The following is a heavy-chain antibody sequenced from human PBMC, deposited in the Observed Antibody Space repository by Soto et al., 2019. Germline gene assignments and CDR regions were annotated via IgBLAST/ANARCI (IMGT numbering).Heavy chain of an antibody. Sequence: QVQLQESGPGLVKPSGTLSLTCAVSGGSINSTNWWSWVRQPPGKGLEWIGEIYHSGSTNYNPSLKSRVTVSVDTSKNHFSLQLSSVSAADTAVYYCASVWTTVTNWFDPWGQGTLVTFSS. CDR1: GGSINSTNW. CDR2: IYHSGST. CDR3: ASVWTTVTNWFDP. V-gene: IGHV4-4*02. D-gene: IGHD4-17*01. J-gene: IGHJ5*02.